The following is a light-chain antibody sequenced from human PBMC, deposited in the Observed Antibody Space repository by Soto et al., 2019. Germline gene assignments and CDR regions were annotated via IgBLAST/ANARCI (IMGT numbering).Light chain of an antibody. CDR1: SSDVGDYDY. V-gene: IGLV2-11*01. J-gene: IGLJ2*01. CDR3: CSYAGRYTSVV. CDR2: DVS. Sequence: QSALTQPRSVSGSPGQSVTISCTGTSSDVGDYDYVSWYQQHPGKAPKLIIYDVSKRPSGVPDRFSGSKSGNTASLTISGLQAEDEADYYCCSYAGRYTSVVFGGGTKLTVL.